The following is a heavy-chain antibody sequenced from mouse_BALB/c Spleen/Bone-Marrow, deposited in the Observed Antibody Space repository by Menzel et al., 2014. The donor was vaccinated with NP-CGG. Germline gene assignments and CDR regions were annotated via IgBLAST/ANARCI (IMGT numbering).Heavy chain of an antibody. Sequence: DVMLVESGGDLVKPGGSLKLSCAASGFIFSSFGMSWVRQTPDKRLEWVATITSGGSSTYYPDSLKGRFTISRDDAKNTLYLQMSSLKSEDTAMYYCARAPPYDFYAMDYWGQGTSVTVSS. V-gene: IGHV5-6*02. CDR2: ITSGGSST. CDR1: GFIFSSFG. CDR3: ARAPPYDFYAMDY. J-gene: IGHJ4*01. D-gene: IGHD2-13*01.